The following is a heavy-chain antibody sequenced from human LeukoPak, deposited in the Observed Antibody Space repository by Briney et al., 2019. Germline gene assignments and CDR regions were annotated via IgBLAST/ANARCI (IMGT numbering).Heavy chain of an antibody. J-gene: IGHJ4*02. Sequence: PGGSLRLSCAASGFTFSSYEMNWVRQAPGKGLEWVSYISSSGSTIYYADPVKGRFTISRDNAKNSLYLQMNSLRAEDTAVYYCARLNYGSGSYDYWGQGTLVTVSS. V-gene: IGHV3-48*03. CDR3: ARLNYGSGSYDY. CDR1: GFTFSSYE. CDR2: ISSSGSTI. D-gene: IGHD3-10*01.